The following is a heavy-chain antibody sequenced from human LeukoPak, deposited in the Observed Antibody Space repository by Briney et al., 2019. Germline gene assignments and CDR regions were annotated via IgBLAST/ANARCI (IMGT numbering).Heavy chain of an antibody. Sequence: SQTLSLTCAVSDGSISSGGYSWSWIRQPPGKGLEWIGYIYHSGSTYYNPSLKSRVTISVDRSKNQFSLKLSSVTAADTAVYYCARTNSGYDKYNWFDPWGQGTLVTVSS. D-gene: IGHD5-12*01. CDR1: DGSISSGGYS. CDR3: ARTNSGYDKYNWFDP. V-gene: IGHV4-30-2*01. CDR2: IYHSGST. J-gene: IGHJ5*02.